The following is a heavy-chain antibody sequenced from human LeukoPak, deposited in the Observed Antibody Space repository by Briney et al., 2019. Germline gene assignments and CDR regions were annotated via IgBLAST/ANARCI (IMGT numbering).Heavy chain of an antibody. V-gene: IGHV4-34*01. CDR3: ARGNILTGYCFDF. D-gene: IGHD3-9*01. Sequence: SETLSLTCAVYGGSITGYYWSWIRQTPGRGLEWVGEIHYTGATSYNPSLKSRATISTDTSKNQFSLRLSSVTAADTAVYYCARGNILTGYCFDFWGQGALVTVSS. J-gene: IGHJ4*02. CDR1: GGSITGYY. CDR2: IHYTGAT.